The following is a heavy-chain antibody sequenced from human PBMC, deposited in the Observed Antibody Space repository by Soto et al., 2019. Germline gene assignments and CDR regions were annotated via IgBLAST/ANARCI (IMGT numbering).Heavy chain of an antibody. V-gene: IGHV2-5*02. CDR1: GFSLTANGVG. CDR3: ATWTGSH. CDR2: AYWDDDK. J-gene: IGHJ4*02. D-gene: IGHD6-19*01. Sequence: ITLKESGPPLVKPTQTLTLTCSFSGFSLTANGVGVGWVRQPPGLALEWLAMAYWDDDKHYSASLRSRLSITKDTPKSQVVLTMTNMYPVDTGPYYCATWTGSHWGQGALVTVSS.